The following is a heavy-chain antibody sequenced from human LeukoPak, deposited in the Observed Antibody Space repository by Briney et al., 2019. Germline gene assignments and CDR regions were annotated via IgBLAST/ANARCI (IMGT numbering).Heavy chain of an antibody. CDR3: ASNSGYSSGWYAHDAFDI. CDR2: IYPGDSDT. J-gene: IGHJ3*02. CDR1: GCSFTSYW. D-gene: IGHD6-19*01. V-gene: IGHV5-51*01. Sequence: GESLKISCKGSGCSFTSYWIGWVRQMPGKGLEWMGIIYPGDSDTRYSPSFQGQVTISADKSISTAYLQWSSLKASDTAMYYCASNSGYSSGWYAHDAFDIWGQGTMVTVSS.